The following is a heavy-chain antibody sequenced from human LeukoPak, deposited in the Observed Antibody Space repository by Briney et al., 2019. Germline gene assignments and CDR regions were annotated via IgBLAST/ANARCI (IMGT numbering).Heavy chain of an antibody. CDR2: INPNGGGT. V-gene: IGHV1-2*02. J-gene: IGHJ4*02. CDR3: ARRASSGYYDY. D-gene: IGHD3-22*01. CDR1: GYTLSGYS. Sequence: ASVKVSCKASGYTLSGYSMHWVRQAPGQGLEWMGWINPNGGGTYYAQKFQGRVTMTRDTFISTAYMELNRLRSDDTAVYYCARRASSGYYDYWGQGTLVTVSS.